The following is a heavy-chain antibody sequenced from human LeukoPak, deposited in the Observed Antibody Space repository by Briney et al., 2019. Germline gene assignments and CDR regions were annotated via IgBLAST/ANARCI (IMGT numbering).Heavy chain of an antibody. Sequence: PSETLSLTCTVSGGSISSGAYYWGWIRPSPGKGLEWIGTIYYIGNTYYNLSLQSRVTISVDTSKNQFSLKLTSVTAADTAVFYCARLLYNWNGIDYWGQGTLVTVSS. CDR2: IYYIGNT. J-gene: IGHJ4*02. D-gene: IGHD1-1*01. CDR1: GGSISSGAYY. V-gene: IGHV4-39*01. CDR3: ARLLYNWNGIDY.